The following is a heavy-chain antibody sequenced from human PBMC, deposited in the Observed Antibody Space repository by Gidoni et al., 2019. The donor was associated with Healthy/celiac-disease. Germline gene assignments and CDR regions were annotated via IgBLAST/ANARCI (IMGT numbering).Heavy chain of an antibody. Sequence: QVQLQESGPGLVKPSQTLSLTCTVAGGPISRGGYYWSWIRQHPGKGLEWIGYIYYSGGTYYNPSLKSRVTISVDTSKNQFSLKLSSVTAADTAVYYCARGIAVAGDAFDIWGQGTMVTVSS. J-gene: IGHJ3*02. CDR1: GGPISRGGYY. V-gene: IGHV4-31*03. D-gene: IGHD6-19*01. CDR2: IYYSGGT. CDR3: ARGIAVAGDAFDI.